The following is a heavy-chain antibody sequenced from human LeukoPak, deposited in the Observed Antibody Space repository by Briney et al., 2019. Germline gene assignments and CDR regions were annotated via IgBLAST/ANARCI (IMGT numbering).Heavy chain of an antibody. J-gene: IGHJ4*02. D-gene: IGHD3-22*01. Sequence: SVKVSCKASGGTFSSYAISWVRQAPGQGLEWMGRIIPIFGTANYAQKFQGRVTITTDESTSTAYMELSSLRSEDTAVYYCARDPVPLHYYDSSGYPEFYFDYWGQGTLVTVSS. CDR3: ARDPVPLHYYDSSGYPEFYFDY. CDR1: GGTFSSYA. CDR2: IIPIFGTA. V-gene: IGHV1-69*05.